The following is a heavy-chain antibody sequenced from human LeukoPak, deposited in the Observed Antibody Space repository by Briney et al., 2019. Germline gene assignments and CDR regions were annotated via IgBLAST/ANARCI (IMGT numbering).Heavy chain of an antibody. CDR3: AKGTEVMTAFDY. CDR1: GFTFSSYG. V-gene: IGHV3-30*18. CDR2: ISYDGSNK. Sequence: GGSLRLSCAASGFTFSSYGMHWVRQAPGKGLEWVAVISYDGSNKYYADSVKGRFTISRDNSKNTLYLQMNSLRAGVTAVYYCAKGTEVMTAFDYWGQGTLVTVSS. D-gene: IGHD1-14*01. J-gene: IGHJ4*02.